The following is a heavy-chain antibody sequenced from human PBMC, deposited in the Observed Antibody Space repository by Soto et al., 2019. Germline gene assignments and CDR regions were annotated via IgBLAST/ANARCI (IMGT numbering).Heavy chain of an antibody. D-gene: IGHD3-10*01. V-gene: IGHV3-7*01. CDR2: IKQDGSEK. Sequence: EVQLVESGGGLVQPGGSLRLSCTASGFTFSSYQMNWVRQAPGKGLEWVANIKQDGSEKYYVDSVKGRFTIYRDNSKNSLYLQMNSLRAEDTAVYYCARVAPYYYGSGSYYFDYWGQGTLVTVSS. CDR3: ARVAPYYYGSGSYYFDY. CDR1: GFTFSSYQ. J-gene: IGHJ4*02.